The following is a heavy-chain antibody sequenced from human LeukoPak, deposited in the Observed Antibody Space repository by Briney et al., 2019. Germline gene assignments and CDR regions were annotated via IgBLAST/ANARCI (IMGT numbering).Heavy chain of an antibody. J-gene: IGHJ4*02. CDR1: GGSFSGYY. CDR2: INHSGST. V-gene: IGHV4-34*01. D-gene: IGHD4-17*01. CDR3: ARGMGTVTKRRSYYFDY. Sequence: SETLSLTCAVYGGSFSGYYRSWIRQPPGKGLEWIEEINHSGSTNYNPSLKSRVTISVDTSKNQFSLKLTAVTAADTAVYYCARGMGTVTKRRSYYFDYWGQGTLVTVSS.